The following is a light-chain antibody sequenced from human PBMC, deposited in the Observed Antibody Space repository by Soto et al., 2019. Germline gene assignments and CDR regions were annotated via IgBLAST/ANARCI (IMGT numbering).Light chain of an antibody. Sequence: EIVLTQSPGTLSLSPGERATLSCRASQSVSSSYLAWYQQKPGQAPRLLIYGASSRATGIPDRFSGSGSGTYFTLTISCLEPVDFAVSDCLQYGSSPYTFGHGTKMEIK. CDR3: LQYGSSPYT. J-gene: IGKJ2*01. CDR1: QSVSSSY. V-gene: IGKV3-20*01. CDR2: GAS.